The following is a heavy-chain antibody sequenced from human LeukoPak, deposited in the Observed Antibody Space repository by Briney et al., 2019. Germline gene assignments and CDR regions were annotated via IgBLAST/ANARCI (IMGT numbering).Heavy chain of an antibody. D-gene: IGHD3-22*01. V-gene: IGHV4-34*01. CDR3: ARDWGDYDGGGYYFDS. J-gene: IGHJ4*02. CDR2: INHSGST. Sequence: SETLSLTCAVYGGSFSGYYWSWIRQPPGKGLEWIGEINHSGSTNYNPSLKSRVTISVDTSKNQFSLKLSSVTAADTAVYYCARDWGDYDGGGYYFDSWGQGTLVTVSS. CDR1: GGSFSGYY.